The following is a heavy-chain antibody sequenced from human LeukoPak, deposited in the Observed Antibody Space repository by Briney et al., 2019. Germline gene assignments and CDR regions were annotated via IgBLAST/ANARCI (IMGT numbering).Heavy chain of an antibody. J-gene: IGHJ4*02. D-gene: IGHD3-10*01. CDR1: GFTFSSYS. Sequence: TGGSLRLSCAASGFTFSSYSMNWVRQAPGKGLEWVSYISSDSRTIYYADSVTGRFTISRDNAKNSLYLQMKSLRDEDTAVYYCARYGSGTSYITNYFDYWGQGTLVTVSS. V-gene: IGHV3-48*02. CDR3: ARYGSGTSYITNYFDY. CDR2: ISSDSRTI.